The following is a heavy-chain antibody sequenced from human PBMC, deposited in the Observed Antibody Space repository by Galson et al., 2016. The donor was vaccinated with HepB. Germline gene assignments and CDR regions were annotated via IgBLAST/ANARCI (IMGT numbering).Heavy chain of an antibody. CDR2: IYPGDSDI. Sequence: SGAEVKKPGESLKISCKGFGYTFTSYWIAWVRQLPGKGLEWMGIIYPGDSDIRYSPSFRGQVTISADKSLTTAYLQWGSLKASDTAIDYCARRSGDYPGYWGQGTLVTVSS. J-gene: IGHJ4*02. D-gene: IGHD4-17*01. CDR1: GYTFTSYW. CDR3: ARRSGDYPGY. V-gene: IGHV5-51*01.